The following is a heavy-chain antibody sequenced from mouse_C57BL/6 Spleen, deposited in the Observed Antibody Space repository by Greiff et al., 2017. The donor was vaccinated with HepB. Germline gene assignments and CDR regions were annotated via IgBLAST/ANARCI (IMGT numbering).Heavy chain of an antibody. CDR2: IDPSDSET. Sequence: QVHVKQPGAELVRPGSSVKLSCKASGYTFTSYWMHWVKQRPIQGLEWIGNIDPSDSETHYNQKFKDKATLTVDKSSSTAYMQLSSLTSEDSAVYYCARYNYGKRYYYAMDYWGQGTSVTVSS. D-gene: IGHD2-1*01. CDR1: GYTFTSYW. V-gene: IGHV1-52*01. CDR3: ARYNYGKRYYYAMDY. J-gene: IGHJ4*01.